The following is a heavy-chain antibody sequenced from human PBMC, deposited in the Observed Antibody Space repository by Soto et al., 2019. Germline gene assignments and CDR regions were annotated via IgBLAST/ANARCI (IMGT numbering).Heavy chain of an antibody. Sequence: EVQLVESGGGLIQPGGSLRLSCAASGFSVSSNYMSWVRQAPGKGLEWVSVVYSGGATYYADSVKGRFTISRDNSKNTLYLQMNGLRVEDTAVYYCARGLGNGDYGDPGDYWGQGTLVTVSS. V-gene: IGHV3-53*01. CDR1: GFSVSSNY. D-gene: IGHD4-17*01. J-gene: IGHJ4*02. CDR3: ARGLGNGDYGDPGDY. CDR2: VYSGGAT.